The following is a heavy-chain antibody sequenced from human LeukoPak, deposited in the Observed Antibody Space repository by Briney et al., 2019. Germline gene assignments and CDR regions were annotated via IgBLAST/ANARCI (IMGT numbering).Heavy chain of an antibody. V-gene: IGHV4-61*02. CDR2: IYTSGST. CDR3: ARDLSSGWFDY. CDR1: GGSISSGSYY. J-gene: IGHJ4*02. D-gene: IGHD6-19*01. Sequence: SETLSLTCTVSGGSISSGSYYWSWIRQPAGKGLEWIGRIYTSGSTNYNPSLKSRVTISVDTSKNQFSLKLSSVTAADAAVYYCARDLSSGWFDYWGQGTLVTVSS.